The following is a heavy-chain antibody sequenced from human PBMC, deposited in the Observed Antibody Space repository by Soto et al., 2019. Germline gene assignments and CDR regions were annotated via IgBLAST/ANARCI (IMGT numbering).Heavy chain of an antibody. CDR2: INDNSRAI. J-gene: IGHJ5*01. D-gene: IGHD3-16*01. V-gene: IGHV3-21*06. CDR3: ARSLAKVGSYDDCFDS. Sequence: PGGSLRLSCAASGFTFRTNSMNWVRQAPGEGLEWVSSINDNSRAIFYAESLRGRFTVSRDNAKNSLYLQMNSLRAEDTAVFYCARSLAKVGSYDDCFDSWGTGTLVTVSS. CDR1: GFTFRTNS.